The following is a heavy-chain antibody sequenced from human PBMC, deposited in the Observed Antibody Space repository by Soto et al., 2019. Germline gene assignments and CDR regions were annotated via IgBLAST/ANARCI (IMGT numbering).Heavy chain of an antibody. CDR2: ISYDGSNK. J-gene: IGHJ4*02. V-gene: IGHV3-30-3*01. Sequence: GGSLRLSCAASVLTFSSYAMHWVRQAPGKGLEWVAVISYDGSNKYYADSVKGRFTISRDNSKNTLYLQMNSLRAEDTAVYYCARGFPFDYYDSSGYGPFDYWGQGTLVTVSS. D-gene: IGHD3-22*01. CDR1: VLTFSSYA. CDR3: ARGFPFDYYDSSGYGPFDY.